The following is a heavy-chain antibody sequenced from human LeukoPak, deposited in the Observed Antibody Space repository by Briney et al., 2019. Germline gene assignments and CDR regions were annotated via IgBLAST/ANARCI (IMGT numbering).Heavy chain of an antibody. Sequence: ASVKVSCKASGYTFSSYAMHWVRQAPGQRLEWMGWINAGNGNTKYSQKFQGRVTITRDTSASTAYIELSSLRSEDTAVYYCARGYYYGSGTNPPFDYWGQGTLVTVSS. D-gene: IGHD3-10*01. CDR3: ARGYYYGSGTNPPFDY. CDR2: INAGNGNT. CDR1: GYTFSSYA. V-gene: IGHV1-3*01. J-gene: IGHJ4*02.